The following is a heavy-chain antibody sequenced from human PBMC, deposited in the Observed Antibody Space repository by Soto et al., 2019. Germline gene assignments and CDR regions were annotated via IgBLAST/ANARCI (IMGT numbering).Heavy chain of an antibody. D-gene: IGHD3-10*01. CDR1: GGTFNTYA. V-gene: IGHV1-69*19. CDR2: ISSMFGAA. J-gene: IGHJ4*02. Sequence: QVQLVQSGAEMKKPGSSVKVSCQSSGGTFNTYAMNWVRQAPGQGPEWMGDISSMFGAANYPPKLQGRVTMPADEPTGTAYMQFSCVTSEVTAVYFCATEVQVPTPAFVCWGQGTLVNVSS. CDR3: ATEVQVPTPAFVC.